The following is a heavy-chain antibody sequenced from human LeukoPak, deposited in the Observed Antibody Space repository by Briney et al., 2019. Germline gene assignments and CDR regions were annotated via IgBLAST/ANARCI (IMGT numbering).Heavy chain of an antibody. Sequence: KSSGTLSLTCAVSGGSISSSNWWSWVRQPPGKGPEWIGEIYHSGSTNYNPSPKSRVTISVDKSKNQFSLKLSSVTAADTAVYYCARDYTESVLTGYYNVIDYWGQGTLVTVSS. CDR2: IYHSGST. J-gene: IGHJ4*02. V-gene: IGHV4-4*02. D-gene: IGHD3-9*01. CDR3: ARDYTESVLTGYYNVIDY. CDR1: GGSISSSNW.